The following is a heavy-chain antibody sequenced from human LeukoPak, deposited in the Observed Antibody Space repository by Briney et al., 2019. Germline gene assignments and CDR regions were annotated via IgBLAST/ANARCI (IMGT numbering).Heavy chain of an antibody. CDR1: GGSVTSGSNY. CDR2: IYSSGST. D-gene: IGHD6-19*01. V-gene: IGHV4-61*01. Sequence: SETLSLTCTVSGGSVTSGSNYWSWIRQPAGRGLEWIGYIYSSGSTEYNPGLKSRVTISMDPSKNQFSLKLRSVTAADTAVYFCAKEHMAVTGYFDGWGKGTLVSVSS. J-gene: IGHJ4*02. CDR3: AKEHMAVTGYFDG.